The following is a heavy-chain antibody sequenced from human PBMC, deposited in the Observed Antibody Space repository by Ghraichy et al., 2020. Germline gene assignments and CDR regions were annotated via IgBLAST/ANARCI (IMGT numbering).Heavy chain of an antibody. D-gene: IGHD3-22*01. CDR2: INHSGST. CDR3: ARGHIDSSAAQS. Sequence: SQTLSLTCAVYGGSFSGYYWSWIRQPPGKGLEWIGEINHSGSTNYNPSLKSRVTISVDTSKNQFSLKLSSVTAADTAVYYCARGHIDSSAAQSWGQGTLVTVSS. J-gene: IGHJ4*02. CDR1: GGSFSGYY. V-gene: IGHV4-34*01.